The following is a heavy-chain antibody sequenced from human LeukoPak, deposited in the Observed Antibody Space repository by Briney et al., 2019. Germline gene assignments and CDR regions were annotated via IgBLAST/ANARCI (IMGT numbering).Heavy chain of an antibody. V-gene: IGHV5-51*01. CDR3: ARLLRNIAAGVYYFDY. CDR1: GYSYTSYW. CDR2: IYPGDSDT. D-gene: IGHD6-13*01. J-gene: IGHJ4*02. Sequence: GESLKISCKGSGYSYTSYWSGWVRQMPGKGLEWMGIIYPGDSDTSYSPSFQGHVTLSADKSSSTAYLQWSSLKASDSATYYCARLLRNIAAGVYYFDYWGQGTLVTVSS.